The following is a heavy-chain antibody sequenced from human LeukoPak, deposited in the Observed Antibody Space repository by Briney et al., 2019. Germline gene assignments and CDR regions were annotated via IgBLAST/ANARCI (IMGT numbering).Heavy chain of an antibody. CDR1: GFTFSSYS. CDR3: AKERQQLAHWFDP. D-gene: IGHD6-13*01. J-gene: IGHJ5*02. V-gene: IGHV3-48*02. CDR2: ISSSSSTV. Sequence: PGRSLRLSCAASGFTFSSYSMNWVRQAPGKGLEWVSYISSSSSTVYYADSVKGRFTISRDNAKNSLYLQMNSLRDEDTAVYYCAKERQQLAHWFDPWGQGTLVTVSS.